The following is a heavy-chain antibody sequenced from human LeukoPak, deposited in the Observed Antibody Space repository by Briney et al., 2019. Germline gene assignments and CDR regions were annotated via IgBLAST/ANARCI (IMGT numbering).Heavy chain of an antibody. J-gene: IGHJ4*02. CDR3: AHRQKYCGGDCYGHFDY. D-gene: IGHD2-21*02. V-gene: IGHV2-5*02. CDR1: GFSLSTSGVG. Sequence: SGPTLVNPTQTLTLTCTFSGFSLSTSGVGVGWIRQPPGKALEWLALIYWDDDKRYSPSLKSRLTITKDTSKNQVVLTMTNMDPVDTATYYCAHRQKYCGGDCYGHFDYWGQGTLVTVSS. CDR2: IYWDDDK.